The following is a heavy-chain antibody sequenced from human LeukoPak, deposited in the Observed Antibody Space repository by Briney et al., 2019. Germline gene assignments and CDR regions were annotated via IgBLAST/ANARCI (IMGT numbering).Heavy chain of an antibody. CDR2: IYDSAST. V-gene: IGHV4-39*07. J-gene: IGHJ4*02. CDR1: GGSISSTSYY. Sequence: SETLSLTCTVSGGSISSTSYYWGWMRQTPGKGLDWIGSIYDSASTNYNPTLKSRVTISLDTSKNQVSLRLTSVTAADTAVYYRARCRDGGRGEAADYWGQGTLVTVSS. D-gene: IGHD4-23*01. CDR3: ARCRDGGRGEAADY.